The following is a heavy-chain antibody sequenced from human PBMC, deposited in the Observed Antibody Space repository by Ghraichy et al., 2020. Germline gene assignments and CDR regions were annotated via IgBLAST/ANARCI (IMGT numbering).Heavy chain of an antibody. CDR2: IRSKANSYAT. CDR3: TTTDGDYGGNSPFDY. CDR1: GFTFSGSA. J-gene: IGHJ4*02. D-gene: IGHD4-23*01. V-gene: IGHV3-73*01. Sequence: GGSLRLSCAASGFTFSGSAMHWVRQASGKGLEWVGRIRSKANSYATAYAASVKGRFTISRDDSKNTAYLQMNSLKTEDTAVYYCTTTDGDYGGNSPFDYWGQGTLVTVSS.